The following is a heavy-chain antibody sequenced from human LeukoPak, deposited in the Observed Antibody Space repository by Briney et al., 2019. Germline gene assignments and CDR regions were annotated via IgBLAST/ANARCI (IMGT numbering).Heavy chain of an antibody. D-gene: IGHD3-3*01. V-gene: IGHV3-23*01. CDR1: GFTFSSYA. CDR3: ATFGVILRNDYVDY. Sequence: PGGSLRLSCAASGFTFSSYAMSWVRQAPGKGLDWVSSITANGDATYYADSVKGRFTISRDNSKNTLYLQMSSLRAEDAGVYYCATFGVILRNDYVDYWGQGALVAVSS. J-gene: IGHJ4*02. CDR2: ITANGDAT.